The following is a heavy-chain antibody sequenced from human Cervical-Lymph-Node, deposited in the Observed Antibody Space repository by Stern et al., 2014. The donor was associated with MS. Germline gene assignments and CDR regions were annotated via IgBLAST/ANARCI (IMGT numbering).Heavy chain of an antibody. Sequence: MQLVESGGGLVKPGGSLRLSCTASGFTFRDYYMTWIRQTPGKGLEWISYISGGGITTDYADSVKGRFTISRDNAKNSLYLQLSGLRVEDSAIYYCARRIQLWSMYDQWGQGTLVTVSS. CDR1: GFTFRDYY. D-gene: IGHD5-18*01. CDR2: ISGGGITT. V-gene: IGHV3-11*01. J-gene: IGHJ1*01. CDR3: ARRIQLWSMYDQ.